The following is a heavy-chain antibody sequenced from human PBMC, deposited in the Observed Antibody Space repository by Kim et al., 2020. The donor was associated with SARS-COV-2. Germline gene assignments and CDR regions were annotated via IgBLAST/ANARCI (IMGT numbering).Heavy chain of an antibody. CDR3: ARVHYYGFFDY. J-gene: IGHJ4*02. CDR2: A. V-gene: IGHV1-69*04. D-gene: IGHD3-10*01. Sequence: ANYAQKFQGRVTITADKSTSTAYMELSSLRSEDTAVYYCARVHYYGFFDYWGQGTLVTVSS.